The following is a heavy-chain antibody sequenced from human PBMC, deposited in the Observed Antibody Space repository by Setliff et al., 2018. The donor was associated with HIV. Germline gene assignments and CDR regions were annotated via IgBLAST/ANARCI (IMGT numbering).Heavy chain of an antibody. Sequence: PGGSPRLSCSASGFPFSYYEMYWVRQAPGKGLEFVSAISGNGGSRYYADSVKGRFTISRVNSKNTLFLQMSSLRPEDTAVYYCVKLYYYDSSGYGGVSTDSWGQGTLVTVSS. J-gene: IGHJ4*02. CDR2: ISGNGGSR. D-gene: IGHD3-22*01. CDR3: VKLYYYDSSGYGGVSTDS. V-gene: IGHV3-64D*09. CDR1: GFPFSYYE.